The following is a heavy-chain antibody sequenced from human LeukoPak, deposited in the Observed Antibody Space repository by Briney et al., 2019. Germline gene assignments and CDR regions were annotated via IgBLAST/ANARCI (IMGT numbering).Heavy chain of an antibody. Sequence: PGGSLRLSCAASGFIFSNYALHWVRQAPGKGLEWVAVVLYDGETKYYADSVKGRFTISRDNAKNSLYLQMNSLRAEDTAVYYCARDRYYDSSGYYYYWGQGTLVTVSS. J-gene: IGHJ4*02. V-gene: IGHV3-30*04. D-gene: IGHD3-22*01. CDR2: VLYDGETK. CDR1: GFIFSNYA. CDR3: ARDRYYDSSGYYYY.